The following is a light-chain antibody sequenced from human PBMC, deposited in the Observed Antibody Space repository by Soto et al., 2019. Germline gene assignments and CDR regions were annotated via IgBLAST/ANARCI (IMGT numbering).Light chain of an antibody. CDR2: EVS. Sequence: QSVLTQPASVSGSPGQSITISCTGSSSDVGGYNYVSWYQQHPGKAPKLMIYEVSNRPSGVSNRFSGSKSGNTASLTISGLRAEDEADYYCSSYTTTTTPYVFGTGTKVTFL. J-gene: IGLJ1*01. CDR3: SSYTTTTTPYV. CDR1: SSDVGGYNY. V-gene: IGLV2-14*01.